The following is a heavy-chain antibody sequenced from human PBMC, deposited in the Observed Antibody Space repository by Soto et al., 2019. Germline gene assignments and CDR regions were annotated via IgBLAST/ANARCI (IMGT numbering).Heavy chain of an antibody. CDR1: GGTFGIYA. CDR2: IIAFSDIV. CDR3: ARSLYSSSWYHSGNSYYYYGMDV. D-gene: IGHD6-13*01. V-gene: IGHV1-69*05. J-gene: IGHJ6*02. Sequence: QVQLVQSGAEVKKPGSSVKVSCKASGGTFGIYAITWVRQAPGQGLEWMGGIIAFSDIVNYTQKLQGRVTITPDESTSTAYLDLSSLRSDDTAVYYCARSLYSSSWYHSGNSYYYYGMDVWGQGTTVTVSS.